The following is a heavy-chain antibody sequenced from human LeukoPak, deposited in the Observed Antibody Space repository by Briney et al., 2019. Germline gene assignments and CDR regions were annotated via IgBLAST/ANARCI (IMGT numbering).Heavy chain of an antibody. V-gene: IGHV3-66*01. CDR1: GFTVSSNY. CDR3: ARDSPIPRQKYGSGELDY. D-gene: IGHD3-10*01. Sequence: GGSLRLSCAASGFTVSSNYMSWVRQAPGKGLEWVSVIYSGGSTYYADSVKGRFTISRDNSKNTLYLQMNSLRAEDTAVYYCARDSPIPRQKYGSGELDYWGQGTLVTVSS. J-gene: IGHJ4*02. CDR2: IYSGGST.